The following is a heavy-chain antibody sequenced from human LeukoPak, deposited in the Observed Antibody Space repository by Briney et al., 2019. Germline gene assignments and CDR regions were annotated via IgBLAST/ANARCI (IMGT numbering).Heavy chain of an antibody. D-gene: IGHD1-1*01. V-gene: IGHV4-39*07. CDR2: IYYSGST. CDR3: ASGGRGTGTISFDY. J-gene: IGHJ4*02. CDR1: GGSISSSSYY. Sequence: SETLSLTCTVSGGSISSSSYYWGWIRQPPGKGLEWIGSIYYSGSTYYNPSLKSRVTISVDTSKNQFSLKLSSVTAADTAVYYCASGGRGTGTISFDYWGQGTLVTVSS.